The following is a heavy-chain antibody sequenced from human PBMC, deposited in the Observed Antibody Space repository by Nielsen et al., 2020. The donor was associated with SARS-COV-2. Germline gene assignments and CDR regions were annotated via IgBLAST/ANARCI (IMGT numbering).Heavy chain of an antibody. D-gene: IGHD2-21*02. CDR1: GFTFSDYY. CDR2: ISSSSSYT. J-gene: IGHJ4*02. V-gene: IGHV3-11*05. Sequence: GESLKISCAASGFTFSDYYMSWIRQAPGKGLEWVSYISSSSSYTNYADSVKGRFTISRDNAKNSLYLQMNSLRADDTAVHYCARGTEGYCGGDCYYFDYWGQGTLVTVSS. CDR3: ARGTEGYCGGDCYYFDY.